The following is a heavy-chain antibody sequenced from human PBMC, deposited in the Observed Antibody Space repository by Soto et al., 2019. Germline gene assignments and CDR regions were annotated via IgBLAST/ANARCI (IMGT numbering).Heavy chain of an antibody. CDR2: ISRSGDIT. V-gene: IGHV3-23*01. Sequence: EVQLLESGGALAQPGESLRLSCAASGSTFSAFCMNWVRQAPGKGLEWVSAISRSGDITYYADSVKGRFTISRDNSKNTLYLEMNSLTGDDTAVYYCAKGGFWVRYGMDVWGQGTTVIVSS. J-gene: IGHJ6*02. CDR3: AKGGFWVRYGMDV. D-gene: IGHD2-15*01. CDR1: GSTFSAFC.